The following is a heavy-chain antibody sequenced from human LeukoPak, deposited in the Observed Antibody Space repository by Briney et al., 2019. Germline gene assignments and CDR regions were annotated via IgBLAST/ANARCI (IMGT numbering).Heavy chain of an antibody. CDR3: ARGPVAATLDY. D-gene: IGHD2-15*01. CDR1: GGTFSSYA. J-gene: IGHJ4*02. V-gene: IGHV1-69*05. CDR2: IIPIFGTA. Sequence: ASVKVSCKXSGGTFSSYAISWVRQAPGQGLEWMGGIIPIFGTANYSQKFQGRVTITTDESTSTAYMELSSLRSEDTAVYYCARGPVAATLDYWGQGTLVTVSS.